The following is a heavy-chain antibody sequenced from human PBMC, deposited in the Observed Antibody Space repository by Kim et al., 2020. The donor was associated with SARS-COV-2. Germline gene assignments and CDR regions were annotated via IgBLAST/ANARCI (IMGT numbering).Heavy chain of an antibody. Sequence: GGSLRLSCAASGLTFTNYAMSWVRQAPGKGLEWVSTLTGGGDNSYYADSVKGRFTISRDNSKNSVYLQMNSLRAEDTAVYYCASTGFGEQDGGGQGTTVT. CDR3: ASTGFGEQDG. J-gene: IGHJ6*02. CDR2: LTGGGDNS. V-gene: IGHV3-23*01. CDR1: GLTFTNYA. D-gene: IGHD3-10*01.